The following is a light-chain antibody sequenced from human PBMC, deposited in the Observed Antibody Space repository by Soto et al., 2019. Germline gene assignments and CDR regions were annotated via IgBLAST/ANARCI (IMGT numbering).Light chain of an antibody. Sequence: EIVLTQSPGTLSLSPGEKATLSCRASQSVGSFLAWYQQKPGLAPRLLIYGASTRLSGIPDGFSGGGSGTAFTLPISRLDPEEFAVYYCQQYNNSPRTFGQGTKVEIK. CDR1: QSVGSF. CDR2: GAS. J-gene: IGKJ1*01. V-gene: IGKV3-20*01. CDR3: QQYNNSPRT.